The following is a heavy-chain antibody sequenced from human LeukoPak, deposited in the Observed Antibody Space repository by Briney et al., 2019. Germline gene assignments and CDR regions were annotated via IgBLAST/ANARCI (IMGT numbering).Heavy chain of an antibody. Sequence: SETLSLTCTVSGYSISSGYYWGWIRQPPGKGLEWIGSIYHSGSTYYNPSLKSRVTISVDTSKNQFSLKLSSVTAADTAVYYCARDFYDYVWGSPSFDYWGQGTLVTVSS. CDR1: GYSISSGYY. V-gene: IGHV4-38-2*02. D-gene: IGHD3-16*01. CDR2: IYHSGST. CDR3: ARDFYDYVWGSPSFDY. J-gene: IGHJ4*02.